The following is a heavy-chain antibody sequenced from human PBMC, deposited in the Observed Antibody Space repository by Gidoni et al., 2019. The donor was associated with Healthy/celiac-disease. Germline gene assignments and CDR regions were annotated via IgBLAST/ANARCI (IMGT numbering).Heavy chain of an antibody. V-gene: IGHV3-15*07. J-gene: IGHJ4*02. CDR1: SVSNAW. Sequence: SVSNAWMNWVRQAPGKGLEWVGRIKSKTDGGTTDYAAPVKGRFTISRDDSKNTLYLQMNSLKTEDTAVYYCTTLEVVTTPVDYWGQGTLVTVSS. CDR2: IKSKTDGGTT. D-gene: IGHD3-22*01. CDR3: TTLEVVTTPVDY.